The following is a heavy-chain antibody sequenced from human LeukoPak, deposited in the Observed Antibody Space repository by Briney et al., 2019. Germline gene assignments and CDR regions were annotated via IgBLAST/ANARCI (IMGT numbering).Heavy chain of an antibody. CDR3: EKTSCFDY. CDR2: ISGSGGST. CDR1: GFTFSSYA. Sequence: PGGSLRLSCAASGFTFSSYAMSSVRQAPGKGLEWVSAISGSGGSTYYADSVKGRFTLSRDNTKNTLYLQINTLRAEDTAVYYIEKTSCFDYWGQGSLVTAPS. V-gene: IGHV3-23*01. J-gene: IGHJ4*02.